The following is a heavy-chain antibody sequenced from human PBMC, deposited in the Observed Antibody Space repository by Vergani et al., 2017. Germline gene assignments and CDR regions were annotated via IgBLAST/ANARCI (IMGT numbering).Heavy chain of an antibody. Sequence: EVQLVESGGGLVQPGGSLRLSCAASGFTFSSYWMSWVRQAPGKGLEWVANIKQDGSEKYYVDSVKGRFTISRDNAKNSLYLQMNSLRAEDTAVYYCARXLVMDTAMVYYYYYGMDVWGQGTTVTVSS. D-gene: IGHD5-18*01. J-gene: IGHJ6*02. CDR1: GFTFSSYW. CDR3: ARXLVMDTAMVYYYYYGMDV. CDR2: IKQDGSEK. V-gene: IGHV3-7*01.